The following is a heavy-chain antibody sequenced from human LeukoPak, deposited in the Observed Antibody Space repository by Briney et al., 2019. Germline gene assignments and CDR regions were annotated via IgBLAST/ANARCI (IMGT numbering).Heavy chain of an antibody. V-gene: IGHV1-8*01. Sequence: ASVKVSCKASGYTFTSYDINWVRQATGQGLEWTGWMNPNSGNTGYAQKFQGRVTMTRNTSISTAYMELSSLRSEDTAVYYCAREMLGDYAVDYWGQGTLVTVSS. J-gene: IGHJ4*02. CDR1: GYTFTSYD. CDR3: AREMLGDYAVDY. CDR2: MNPNSGNT. D-gene: IGHD4-17*01.